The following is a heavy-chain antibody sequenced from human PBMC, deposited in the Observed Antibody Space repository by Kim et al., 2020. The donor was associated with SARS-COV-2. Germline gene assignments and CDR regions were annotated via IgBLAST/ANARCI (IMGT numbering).Heavy chain of an antibody. V-gene: IGHV4-34*01. CDR1: GGSFSGYY. J-gene: IGHJ4*02. D-gene: IGHD3-22*01. CDR2: INHSGRT. Sequence: SETLSLTCAVYGGSFSGYYWSWIRQPPGKGLEWIGEINHSGRTNYNPYPKSRVTISVDTYKNQFSVKLSSVTAADTAVYYCARGPRREHTMIVVVKPFDYWGQGTLVTVSS. CDR3: ARGPRREHTMIVVVKPFDY.